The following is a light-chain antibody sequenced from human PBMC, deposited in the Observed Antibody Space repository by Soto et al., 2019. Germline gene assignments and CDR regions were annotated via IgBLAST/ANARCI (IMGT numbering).Light chain of an antibody. J-gene: IGKJ1*01. Sequence: ASISCRSSQSILHSNGYNYLDWYLQKPGQSPQLLIYLGSNRASGVPDRFSGSGSGTDFTLKISRVEAEDVGVYYCMQALQTAWTFGQGTKVDIK. V-gene: IGKV2-28*01. CDR2: LGS. CDR3: MQALQTAWT. CDR1: QSILHSNGYNY.